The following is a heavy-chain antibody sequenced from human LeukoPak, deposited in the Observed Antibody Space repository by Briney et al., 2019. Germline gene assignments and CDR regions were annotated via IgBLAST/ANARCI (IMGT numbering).Heavy chain of an antibody. V-gene: IGHV4-4*09. CDR2: IYASESP. Sequence: SETLSLTCTVSGGSISSNYWSWIRQPPGKGLEWLGYIYASESPTYNPSLESRFTISVDTSKNQISLKLTSVTAADTAVYYCARHSSGWYYFDYWGQGTLVTVSS. CDR1: GGSISSNY. D-gene: IGHD6-19*01. J-gene: IGHJ4*02. CDR3: ARHSSGWYYFDY.